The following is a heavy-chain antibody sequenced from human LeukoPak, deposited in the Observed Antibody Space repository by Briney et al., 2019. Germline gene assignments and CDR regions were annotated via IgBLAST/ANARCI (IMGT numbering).Heavy chain of an antibody. CDR1: GFTFSSYA. V-gene: IGHV3-23*01. J-gene: IGHJ6*02. Sequence: GGSLRLSCAASGFTFSSYAMSWVRQAPGKGLEWVSGIRGSGDRKFYADSVEGRFTISRDKSKSTLYLQMNSLRVEDTAIYYCVKGIRGYYYNMDVWGQGTTVTVSS. CDR2: IRGSGDRK. CDR3: VKGIRGYYYNMDV.